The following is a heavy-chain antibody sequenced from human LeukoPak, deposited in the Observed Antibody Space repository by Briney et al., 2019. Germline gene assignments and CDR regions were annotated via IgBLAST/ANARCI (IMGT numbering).Heavy chain of an antibody. CDR1: GGSFSGYY. D-gene: IGHD3-22*01. J-gene: IGHJ3*02. V-gene: IGHV4-34*01. Sequence: PSETLSLTCAVYGGSFSGYYWSWIRQPPGKGLEWIGEINHSGSTNYNPSLKSRVTISVDTSKNQFSLKLSSVTAADTAVYYCARDRPLFHYYDSSGYSRDAFDIWGQGTMVTVSS. CDR2: INHSGST. CDR3: ARDRPLFHYYDSSGYSRDAFDI.